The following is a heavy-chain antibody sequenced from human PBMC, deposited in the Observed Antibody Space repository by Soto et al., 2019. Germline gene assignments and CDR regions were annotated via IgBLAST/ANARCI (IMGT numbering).Heavy chain of an antibody. V-gene: IGHV3-11*01. Sequence: QVQLVESGGGLVKPGGSLRLSCAASGFTFSDYHMTWIRQAPGKGLDWVSYSTTSGTIYYADSVKGRFTISRDNAKNSLYLQMNSLSAEDTAVYYCARGPGSWPDYWGPGTLVTRSS. D-gene: IGHD6-13*01. CDR1: GFTFSDYH. CDR2: STTSGTI. CDR3: ARGPGSWPDY. J-gene: IGHJ4*02.